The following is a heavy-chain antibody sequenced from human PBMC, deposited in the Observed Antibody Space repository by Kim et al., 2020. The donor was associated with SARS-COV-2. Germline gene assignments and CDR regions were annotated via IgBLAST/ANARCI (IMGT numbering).Heavy chain of an antibody. Sequence: GGSLRLSCAASGFTFRSFPISWVRQAPEKGLEFVSSISPISDATAYADSVRGRFAISRDNSETTLYLEMNSLRGDDTAMYYCVKGGLRSAFDFRGQGTLVTVS. CDR2: ISPISDAT. V-gene: IGHV3-23*01. J-gene: IGHJ4*02. CDR1: GFTFRSFP. CDR3: VKGGLRSAFDF.